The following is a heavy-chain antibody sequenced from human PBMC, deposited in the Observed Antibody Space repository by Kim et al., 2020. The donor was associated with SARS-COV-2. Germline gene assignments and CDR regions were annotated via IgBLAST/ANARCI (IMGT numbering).Heavy chain of an antibody. D-gene: IGHD3-22*01. CDR1: GFNFSRFD. J-gene: IGHJ4*02. V-gene: IGHV3-23*01. CDR2: ITASGDST. CDR3: AKGGWLDY. Sequence: GGSLRLSCAASGFNFSRFDMSWVRQAPGKGLEWVLAITASGDSTNYADSVKGRFTISRDNSKNTLYLQMNSLRADDTALYYCAKGGWLDYGGKGTLVTVS.